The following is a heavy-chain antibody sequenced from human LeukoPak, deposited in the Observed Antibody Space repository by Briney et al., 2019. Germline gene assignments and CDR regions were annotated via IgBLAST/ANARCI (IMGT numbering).Heavy chain of an antibody. CDR1: VGSVTSYY. D-gene: IGHD1-26*01. CDR3: VRDWEGFNFDI. CDR2: IHNSGGT. V-gene: IGHV4-59*02. J-gene: IGHJ3*02. Sequence: PSETLSLTCTVSVGSVTSYYWSWIRQPPGEGLEWIAYIHNSGGTNYNPSLKSRVTISVDTSKNQFSLKLRSVTAADTAVYYCVRDWEGFNFDIWGQGTMVTVSS.